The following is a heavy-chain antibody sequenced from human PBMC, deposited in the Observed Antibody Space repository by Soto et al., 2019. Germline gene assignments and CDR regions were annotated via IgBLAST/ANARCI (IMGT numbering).Heavy chain of an antibody. CDR2: ISSSSSYI. CDR1: GFTFSSYS. CDR3: ARQTRIAARPGGFDY. V-gene: IGHV3-21*01. Sequence: KPGGSLRLSCAASGFTFSSYSMNWVRQAPGKGLEWVSSISSSSSYIYYADSVKGRFTISRDNAKNSLYLQMNSLRAEDTAVYYCARQTRIAARPGGFDYWGQGTLVTVSS. J-gene: IGHJ4*02. D-gene: IGHD6-6*01.